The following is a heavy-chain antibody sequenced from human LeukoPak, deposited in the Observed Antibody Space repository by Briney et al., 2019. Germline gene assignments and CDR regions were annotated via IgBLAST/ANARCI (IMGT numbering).Heavy chain of an antibody. CDR3: ARESACGTTNCLAPADWLDP. CDR2: INPNSGDT. Sequence: ASVKVSCKASGYTFSSYGISWVRQAPGQGLEWMGWINPNSGDTDIAQKFQGRVTMTRDTSIATSYMEVDSLTSDDTAVYYCARESACGTTNCLAPADWLDPWGQGTLVIVSS. D-gene: IGHD2-2*01. V-gene: IGHV1-2*02. CDR1: GYTFSSYG. J-gene: IGHJ5*02.